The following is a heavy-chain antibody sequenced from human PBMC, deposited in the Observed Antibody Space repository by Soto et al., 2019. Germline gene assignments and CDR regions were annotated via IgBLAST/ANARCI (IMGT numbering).Heavy chain of an antibody. CDR2: INPSGGST. V-gene: IGHV1-46*01. CDR3: ARGEGYCSGGTCYRSFDP. D-gene: IGHD2-15*01. Sequence: ASVKVSCKASGYTFTSYDMHWVGQAPGRGLEWMGIINPSGGSTSYAQKFQGRVTMTRDTSTSTVYMELSSLRSEDTAVYYCARGEGYCSGGTCYRSFDPWGQGTLVTVSS. J-gene: IGHJ5*02. CDR1: GYTFTSYD.